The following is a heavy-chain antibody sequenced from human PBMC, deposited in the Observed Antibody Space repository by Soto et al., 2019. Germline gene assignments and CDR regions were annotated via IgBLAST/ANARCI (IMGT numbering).Heavy chain of an antibody. CDR1: GGSVSSNSAA. J-gene: IGHJ6*02. CDR3: ARGVVVVAATRGRYGMDV. Sequence: SQTLSLTCAISGGSVSSNSAAWNWIRQSPSRGLEWLGRTYYRSKWYNDYAVSVKSRITINPDASKNQFSLQLNSVTPEDTAVYYCARGVVVVAATRGRYGMDVWGQGTTVTVSS. CDR2: TYYRSKWYN. V-gene: IGHV6-1*01. D-gene: IGHD2-15*01.